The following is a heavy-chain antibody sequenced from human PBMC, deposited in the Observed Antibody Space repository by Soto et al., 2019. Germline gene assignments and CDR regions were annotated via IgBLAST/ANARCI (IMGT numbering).Heavy chain of an antibody. Sequence: PSETLSLTCTVSSDSISSGSYYWSWIRQPPGKGLEWIGHIYSTGTTNYNTSLQSRVTISLDASKNQISLRLSSVTAADTAMYYCASYRIYRYYFDYWGQGTLVTVSS. CDR2: IYSTGTT. V-gene: IGHV4-61*01. CDR3: ASYRIYRYYFDY. D-gene: IGHD2-15*01. J-gene: IGHJ4*02. CDR1: SDSISSGSYY.